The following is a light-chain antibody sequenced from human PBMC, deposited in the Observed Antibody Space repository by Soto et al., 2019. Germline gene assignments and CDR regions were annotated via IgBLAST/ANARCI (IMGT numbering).Light chain of an antibody. Sequence: EIHMTQSPSTLSVSPGERATLSCRASQSVRSNLAWYQQKPGQAPRLVIYAASTRATGIPDRFSGSVSGTEFTLTISSLQSEDFAVYYCQQYNEWPPFTFGQGTRLEIK. J-gene: IGKJ5*01. CDR2: AAS. V-gene: IGKV3-15*01. CDR1: QSVRSN. CDR3: QQYNEWPPFT.